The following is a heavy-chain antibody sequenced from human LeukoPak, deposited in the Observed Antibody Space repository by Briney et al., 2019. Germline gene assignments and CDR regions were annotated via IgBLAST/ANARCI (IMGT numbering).Heavy chain of an antibody. V-gene: IGHV1-2*02. D-gene: IGHD2-2*02. Sequence: ASVKVSCKASGYTFTGYYMHWVRQAPGQGLEWMGWINPNSGGTNYAQKFQGRVTMTRDTSISTAYMELSRLRSDDTAVYYCAREDGIVVVPAAINRFDPWGQGTLVTVSS. CDR1: GYTFTGYY. CDR3: AREDGIVVVPAAINRFDP. J-gene: IGHJ5*02. CDR2: INPNSGGT.